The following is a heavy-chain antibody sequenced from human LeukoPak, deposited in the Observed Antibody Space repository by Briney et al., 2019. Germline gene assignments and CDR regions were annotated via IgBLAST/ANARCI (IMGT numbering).Heavy chain of an antibody. Sequence: GGSLRLSCSASRFTFNNYAMHWVRQAPGKGLEYVSAISSNGGGTDYTDSVKGRFTISRDNAKNTLFLQMSSLRAEDTAVYFCVKGGQYSTNWFQHWGQGTLVSVSS. CDR2: ISSNGGGT. J-gene: IGHJ1*01. V-gene: IGHV3-64D*06. CDR3: VKGGQYSTNWFQH. CDR1: RFTFNNYA. D-gene: IGHD5-18*01.